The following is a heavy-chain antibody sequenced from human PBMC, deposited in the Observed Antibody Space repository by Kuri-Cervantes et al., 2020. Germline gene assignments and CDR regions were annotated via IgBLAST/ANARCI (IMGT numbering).Heavy chain of an antibody. CDR2: ISSSGSTI. CDR1: GGSFSGYY. Sequence: GESLKISCAVYGGSFSGYYWSWIRQPPGKGLEWVSYISSSGSTIYYADSVKGRFTISRDNAKNSLYLQMNSLRAEDTAVYYCARGRQWRYYFDYWGQGTLVTVSS. CDR3: ARGRQWRYYFDY. J-gene: IGHJ4*02. D-gene: IGHD6-19*01. V-gene: IGHV3-11*01.